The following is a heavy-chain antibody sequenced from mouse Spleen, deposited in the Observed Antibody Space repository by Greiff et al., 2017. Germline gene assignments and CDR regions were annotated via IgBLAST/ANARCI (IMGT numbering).Heavy chain of an antibody. CDR1: GYTFTDYE. CDR2: IDPETGGT. CDR3: TREGGLLEAY. V-gene: IGHV1-15*01. Sequence: VQLQQSGAELVRPGASVTLSCKASGYTFTDYEMHWVKQTPVHGLEWIGAIDPETGGTAYNQKFKGKAILTADKSSSTAYMELRSLTSEDSAVYYCTREGGLLEAYWGQGTLVTVSA. D-gene: IGHD2-3*01. J-gene: IGHJ3*01.